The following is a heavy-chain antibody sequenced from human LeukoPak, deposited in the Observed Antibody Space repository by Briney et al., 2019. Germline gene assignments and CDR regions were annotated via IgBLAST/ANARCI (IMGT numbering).Heavy chain of an antibody. CDR2: LKHDGSAK. CDR1: GFTFSTYW. D-gene: IGHD3-10*01. Sequence: PGGSLRLSCAASGFTFSTYWMSWVRQAPGKGLEWVANLKHDGSAKYYGASVKGRFTISRDTAKNSLYLQMGTLRAEDTAVYYCARLRPDYSGSEYYQYYYMDVWGKGTTVTISS. CDR3: ARLRPDYSGSEYYQYYYMDV. J-gene: IGHJ6*03. V-gene: IGHV3-7*01.